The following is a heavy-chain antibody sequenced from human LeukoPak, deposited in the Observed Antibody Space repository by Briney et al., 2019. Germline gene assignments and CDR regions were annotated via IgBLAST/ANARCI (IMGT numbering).Heavy chain of an antibody. CDR3: ARPTYYYDMWAFDI. D-gene: IGHD3-22*01. CDR2: IYPGDSDT. CDR1: GYSFTSYW. J-gene: IGHJ3*02. Sequence: GESLKISXKGSGYSFTSYWIGWVRQMPGKGLEWMGVIYPGDSDTGYSPSFQGQVTISADKSISTAYLQWSSLKASDTAMYYCARPTYYYDMWAFDIWGQGTMVTVSS. V-gene: IGHV5-51*01.